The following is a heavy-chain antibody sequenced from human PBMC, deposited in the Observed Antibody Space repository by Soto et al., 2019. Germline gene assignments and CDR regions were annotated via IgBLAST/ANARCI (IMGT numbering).Heavy chain of an antibody. V-gene: IGHV4-30-4*01. CDR2: IFDSGST. Sequence: QVQLQESGPGLVKPSETLSLTCTVSGGSISGGVHSWSWIRQPTGKGLEWIGHIFDSGSTYYNPSLKRRLTISVDTSKNQFSLRLSSVTAADTAVYYCAREIMPLTNDWYFDLWGRGTLVTVYS. CDR3: AREIMPLTNDWYFDL. CDR1: GGSISGGVHS. D-gene: IGHD2-8*01. J-gene: IGHJ2*01.